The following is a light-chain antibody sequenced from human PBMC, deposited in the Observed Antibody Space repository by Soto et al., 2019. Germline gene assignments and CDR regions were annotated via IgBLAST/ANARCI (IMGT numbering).Light chain of an antibody. Sequence: DLQLADSPSPRSSTVGDRVTITCRASQSISNWLAWYQQKPGKAPNLLIYGVSRLQGGVPSRFSGSGSGTDFTLSISSLQPADLATHYIQQSPTAPSITFAQGTRLEIK. J-gene: IGKJ5*01. CDR3: QQSPTAPSIT. V-gene: IGKV1-39*01. CDR1: QSISNW. CDR2: GVS.